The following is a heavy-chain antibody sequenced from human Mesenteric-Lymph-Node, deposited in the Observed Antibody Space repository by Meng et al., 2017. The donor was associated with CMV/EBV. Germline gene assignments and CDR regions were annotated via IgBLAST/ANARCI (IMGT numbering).Heavy chain of an antibody. CDR1: GFTFSSDG. D-gene: IGHD2-2*01. CDR2: IWYEGNNK. Sequence: SGFTFSSDGMHWVRQAPGKGLEGVAVIWYEGNNKYYADSVKGRFTISRDNSKNTLYLQMNSLRAEDTAVYYRAKDLCSSTSCYLWFDPWGQGTLVTVSS. J-gene: IGHJ5*02. CDR3: AKDLCSSTSCYLWFDP. V-gene: IGHV3-33*06.